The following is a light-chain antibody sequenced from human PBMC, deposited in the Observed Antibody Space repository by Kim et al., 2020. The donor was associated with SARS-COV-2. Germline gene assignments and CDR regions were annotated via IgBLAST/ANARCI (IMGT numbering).Light chain of an antibody. Sequence: GQRITISCSGNTSNIGSNYVYWYQQVSGTAPRLLIYTSNQRPAGVPDRFSGSKSGTSASLAISGLRSEDEADYFCAAWDDSLSVVVFGGGTQLTVL. CDR1: TSNIGSNY. V-gene: IGLV1-47*01. CDR3: AAWDDSLSVVV. J-gene: IGLJ3*02. CDR2: TSN.